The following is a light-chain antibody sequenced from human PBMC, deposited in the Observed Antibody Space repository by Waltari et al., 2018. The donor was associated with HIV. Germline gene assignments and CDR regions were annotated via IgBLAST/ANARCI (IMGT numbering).Light chain of an antibody. V-gene: IGLV3-21*04. CDR3: QIWDSASDHVS. CDR2: LGS. CDR1: NIGSKP. J-gene: IGLJ2*01. Sequence: SYVLTQPPSVSVAPGVTAKITCSGDNIGSKPVHWYQQRPGQAPLLVIFLGSDRPSGIPERFYGSKSGNTATLTITRVEAGDEAEYHCQIWDSASDHVSFGGGTKLTVL.